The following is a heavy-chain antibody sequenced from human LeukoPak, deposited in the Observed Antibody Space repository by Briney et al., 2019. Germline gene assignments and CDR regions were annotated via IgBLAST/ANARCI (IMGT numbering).Heavy chain of an antibody. CDR1: GFTFSSYS. D-gene: IGHD4-17*01. CDR3: ARDNGSVTSD. Sequence: GGSLRLSCAASGFTFSSYSRNWVRQAPGKGLEWFSSISSSSSYIYYADSVKGRFTISRDNAKNSLYLQMNSLRAEDTAVYYCARDNGSVTSDWGQGTLVTVSS. V-gene: IGHV3-21*01. CDR2: ISSSSSYI. J-gene: IGHJ4*02.